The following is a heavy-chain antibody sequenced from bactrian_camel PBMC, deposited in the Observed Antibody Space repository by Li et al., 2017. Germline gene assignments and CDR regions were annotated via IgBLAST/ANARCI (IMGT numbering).Heavy chain of an antibody. CDR1: ESRFTFYC. V-gene: IGHV3S40*01. CDR2: ISAGGGAT. Sequence: VQLVESGGGSVQAGGFLRLSCKASESRFTFYCAGWFRQAPGKAREGVAAISAGGGATAYADSVKGRFTISRDYVKNTVSLQMNSLETEDTAVYYCAAEEAVDETSCGRLHWGQGTQVTVS. CDR3: AAEEAVDETSCGRLH. J-gene: IGHJ4*01. D-gene: IGHD1*01.